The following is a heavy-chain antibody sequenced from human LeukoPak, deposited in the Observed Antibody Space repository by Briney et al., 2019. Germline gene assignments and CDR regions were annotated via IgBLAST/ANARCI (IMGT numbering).Heavy chain of an antibody. J-gene: IGHJ4*02. CDR2: IKQDGSEK. CDR3: AVDIVATIDYFDY. V-gene: IGHV3-7*01. CDR1: GFTFSNFW. D-gene: IGHD5-12*01. Sequence: GGSLRLSCAASGFTFSNFWMSWVRQAPGKGLEWVANIKQDGSEKYYVDSVKGRFTISRDNAKNSLYLQMNSLRAEDTAVYYCAVDIVATIDYFDYWGQGTLVTVSS.